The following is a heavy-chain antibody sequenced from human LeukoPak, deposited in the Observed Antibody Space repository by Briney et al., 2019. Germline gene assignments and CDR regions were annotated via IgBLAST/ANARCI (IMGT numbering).Heavy chain of an antibody. D-gene: IGHD3-22*01. Sequence: ASVKVSCKASGYTFTSYDINWVRQATGQGLEWMGWMNPNSDNTGYAQKFQGRVTMTRNTSISTAYMELSSLRSEDTAVYYCARSSGRYYDSSGQMKYFQHWGQGTLVTVSS. CDR1: GYTFTSYD. V-gene: IGHV1-8*01. J-gene: IGHJ1*01. CDR2: MNPNSDNT. CDR3: ARSSGRYYDSSGQMKYFQH.